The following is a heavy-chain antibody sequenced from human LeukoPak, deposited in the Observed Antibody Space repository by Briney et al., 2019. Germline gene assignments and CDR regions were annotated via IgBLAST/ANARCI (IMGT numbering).Heavy chain of an antibody. CDR2: ISGSGGST. D-gene: IGHD3-3*01. CDR1: GFTFSSYA. CDR3: AKDPSPYYDFWSGSFD. V-gene: IGHV3-23*01. J-gene: IGHJ4*02. Sequence: PGGSLRLSCAASGFTFSSYAMSWVRQAPGKGLEWVSAISGSGGSTYYADSVKGRFTISRDNAKNSLYLQMNSLRAEDTALYYCAKDPSPYYDFWSGSFDWGQGTLVTVSS.